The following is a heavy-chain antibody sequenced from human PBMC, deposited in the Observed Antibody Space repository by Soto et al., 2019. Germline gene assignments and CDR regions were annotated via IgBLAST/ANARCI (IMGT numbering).Heavy chain of an antibody. V-gene: IGHV1-8*01. D-gene: IGHD3-22*01. J-gene: IGHJ4*02. CDR1: GYTFTSYD. Sequence: QVQLVQSGAEVKKPGASVKVSCKASGYTFTSYDINWVRQATGQGLEWMGWMNPNSGNTGYAQKFQGRVTITRSTSINTAYMELSSLRSEDTAVYYWAGGGYYYDSSAYYRPFDYWGQGTLVTVSS. CDR3: AGGGYYYDSSAYYRPFDY. CDR2: MNPNSGNT.